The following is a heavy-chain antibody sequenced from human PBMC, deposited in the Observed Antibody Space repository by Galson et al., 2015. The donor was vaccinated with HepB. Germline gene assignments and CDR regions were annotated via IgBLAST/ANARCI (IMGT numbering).Heavy chain of an antibody. CDR1: GGSISSSSYY. J-gene: IGHJ3*02. CDR3: ARQGLGVQGAFDI. V-gene: IGHV4-39*01. Sequence: ETLSLTCTVSGGSISSSSYYWGWIRQPPGKGLEWIGNIYYSGSTYYNPSLKSRVTISVDTSKNQFSLKLSSVTAADTAVYYCARQGLGVQGAFDIWGQGTMVTVSS. CDR2: IYYSGST. D-gene: IGHD4/OR15-4a*01.